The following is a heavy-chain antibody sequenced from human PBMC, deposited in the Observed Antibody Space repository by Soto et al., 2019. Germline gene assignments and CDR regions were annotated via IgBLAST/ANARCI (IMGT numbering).Heavy chain of an antibody. D-gene: IGHD4-4*01. V-gene: IGHV5-51*01. CDR2: IYPGDSGT. J-gene: IGHJ4*02. CDR3: ARGDYRVLEF. Sequence: GESLKISCKDSGFSFASSWIGWVRQMPGKGLEWMGVIYPGDSGTRYSPSFQGQVTISADKSISTAYLQWSSLKASDTAMYYCARGDYRVLEFWGQGTLVTVSS. CDR1: GFSFASSW.